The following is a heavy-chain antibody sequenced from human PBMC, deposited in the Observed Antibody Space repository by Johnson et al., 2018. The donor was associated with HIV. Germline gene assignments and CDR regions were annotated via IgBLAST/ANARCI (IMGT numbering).Heavy chain of an antibody. Sequence: QVQLVESGGGVVQPGRSLKLSCAASGFTFSSYGMHWVRQAPGKGLEWMALTYYEGINKYYADSVKGRFTISRDNTKNTLYLQMNSLRAEDTAVYYCAKIMSKWSVDDDAVDVWGQGTMVTVSS. J-gene: IGHJ3*01. CDR3: AKIMSKWSVDDDAVDV. CDR2: TYYEGINK. V-gene: IGHV3-33*06. D-gene: IGHD2-15*01. CDR1: GFTFSSYG.